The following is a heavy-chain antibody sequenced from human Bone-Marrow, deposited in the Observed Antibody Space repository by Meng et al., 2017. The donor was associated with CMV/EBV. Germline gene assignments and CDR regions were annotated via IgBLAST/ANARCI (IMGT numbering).Heavy chain of an antibody. CDR3: ARDCSSTSCYTRGYYYYGMDV. CDR1: GFTFSSYS. Sequence: GESLKISCAASGFTFSSYSMNWVRQAPGKGLEWVSDISSSSSTIYYADTVKGRFTITRDNAKNSLYLQMNSLRAEDPAVYYCARDCSSTSCYTRGYYYYGMDVWGQGTTVTVSS. D-gene: IGHD2-2*02. CDR2: ISSSSSTI. J-gene: IGHJ6*02. V-gene: IGHV3-48*04.